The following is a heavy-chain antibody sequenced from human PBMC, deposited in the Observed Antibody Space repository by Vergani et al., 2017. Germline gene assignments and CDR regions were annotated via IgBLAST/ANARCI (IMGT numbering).Heavy chain of an antibody. V-gene: IGHV3-23*01. CDR2: ISGSGGST. CDR1: GFTFSSYA. D-gene: IGHD6-19*01. CDR3: AKEHIAVAGSWFDP. Sequence: VQLLESGGGLVQPGGSLRLSCAASGFTFSSYAMSWVRQAPGKGLEWVSTISGSGGSTYYADAVKGRFTISRDNSKNTLYLQRNSLRAEDTAGYYCAKEHIAVAGSWFDPWGQGTLVTVSS. J-gene: IGHJ5*02.